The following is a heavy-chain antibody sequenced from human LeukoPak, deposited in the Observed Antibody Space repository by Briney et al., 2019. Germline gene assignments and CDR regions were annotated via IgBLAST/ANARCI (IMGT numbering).Heavy chain of an antibody. CDR2: INHSGST. D-gene: IGHD3-22*01. CDR3: ARRSSSGYYPLRDY. J-gene: IGHJ4*02. Sequence: SETLSLTCAVYGGSFSGYYWSWIRQPPGKGLEWIGEINHSGSTNYNPSLKSRVTISVDTSKNQFSLKLSSVTAADTAVYYCARRSSSGYYPLRDYWGQGTLVTVSS. CDR1: GGSFSGYY. V-gene: IGHV4-34*01.